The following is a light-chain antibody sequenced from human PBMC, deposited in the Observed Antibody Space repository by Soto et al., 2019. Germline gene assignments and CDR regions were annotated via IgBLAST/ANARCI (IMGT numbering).Light chain of an antibody. CDR3: SSYTSSSTYV. CDR2: EVS. J-gene: IGLJ1*01. Sequence: QSALTQPASVSGSPGQSFTISCTGSSTDVGGYNYVSWYQQHPGKAPKVMIYEVSNRPSGVSNRFSGSKSGNTASLTISGLQAEDEADYYCSSYTSSSTYVFGTGTKVTVL. V-gene: IGLV2-14*01. CDR1: STDVGGYNY.